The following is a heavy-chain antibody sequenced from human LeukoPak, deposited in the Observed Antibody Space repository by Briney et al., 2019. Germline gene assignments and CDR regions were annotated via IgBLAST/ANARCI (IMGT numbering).Heavy chain of an antibody. Sequence: SSETLSLTCTVSGGSVSSYYWSWIRQPAGKGLEWIGRIYTSGSTNYNPSLKSRVTMSVDTSKNQFSLKLSSVTAADTAVYYCARETGYSSGWYGYYYYYMDVWGKGTTVTISS. J-gene: IGHJ6*03. D-gene: IGHD6-19*01. CDR2: IYTSGST. CDR3: ARETGYSSGWYGYYYYYMDV. V-gene: IGHV4-4*07. CDR1: GGSVSSYY.